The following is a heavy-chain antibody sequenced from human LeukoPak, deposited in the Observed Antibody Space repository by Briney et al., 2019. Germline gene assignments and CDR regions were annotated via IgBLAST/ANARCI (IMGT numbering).Heavy chain of an antibody. CDR3: SRDLGNSGYDLNWFDP. J-gene: IGHJ5*02. V-gene: IGHV3-49*04. CDR2: IRSKAYGGTT. CDR1: GFTLGDYA. Sequence: GGSLRLSCTGSGFTLGDYAMSWVRQAPGKGREWVGFIRSKAYGGTTAYAACVKGRFTISRDDSKSIAYLQMNSLKTEDTAVYYCSRDLGNSGYDLNWFDPWGQGTLVTVSS. D-gene: IGHD5-12*01.